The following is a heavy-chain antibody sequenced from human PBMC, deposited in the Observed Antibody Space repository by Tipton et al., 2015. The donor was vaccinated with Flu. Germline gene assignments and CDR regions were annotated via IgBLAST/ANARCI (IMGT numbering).Heavy chain of an antibody. V-gene: IGHV3-21*01. D-gene: IGHD3-22*01. CDR2: ISSVGNYI. CDR1: GFTFSSHS. Sequence: SLRLSCATSGFTFSSHSMNWVRQAPGKGLEWVSLISSVGNYIYYADSVKGRFTISRDNAKNSLYLQMSSLRAEDTAVYYRARGQYHLVSMIDYWGQGTLVTVSS. CDR3: ARGQYHLVSMIDY. J-gene: IGHJ4*02.